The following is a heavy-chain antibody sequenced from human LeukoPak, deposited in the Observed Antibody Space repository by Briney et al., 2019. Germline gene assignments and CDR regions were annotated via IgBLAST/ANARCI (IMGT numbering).Heavy chain of an antibody. CDR3: ARDKSGYYCSSTSCPGYYYYYMDV. V-gene: IGHV3-21*01. D-gene: IGHD2-2*01. J-gene: IGHJ6*03. Sequence: GGSLRLSCAASGFTFSSYSMNWVRQAPGKGLEWVSSISSSSSYIYYADSVKGRFTISRDNAKSSLYLQMNSLRAEDTAVYYCARDKSGYYCSSTSCPGYYYYYMDVWGKGTTVTVSS. CDR1: GFTFSSYS. CDR2: ISSSSSYI.